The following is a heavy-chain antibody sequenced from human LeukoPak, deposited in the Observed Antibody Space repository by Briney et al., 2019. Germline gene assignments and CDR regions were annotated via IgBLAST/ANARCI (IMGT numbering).Heavy chain of an antibody. Sequence: GGSLRLSCTASGFAFESYWMSWVRQAPGKGLEWVANIKQDGSEKYYVDSVKGRFTISKDDAKNSLYLQMNSLRVEDTAVYYCVRDDGDFWGQGSLVTVSS. J-gene: IGHJ4*02. CDR3: VRDDGDF. CDR2: IKQDGSEK. CDR1: GFAFESYW. V-gene: IGHV3-7*01.